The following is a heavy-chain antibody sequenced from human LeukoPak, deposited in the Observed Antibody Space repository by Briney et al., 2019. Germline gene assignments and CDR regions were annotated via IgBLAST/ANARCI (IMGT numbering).Heavy chain of an antibody. CDR2: INHSGST. Sequence: SETLSLTCAVYGGSFSGYYWSWIRQPPGKGLEWIGEINHSGSTNYNPSLKSRVTISVDTSKNQFSLKLSSVTAADTAVYYCARDLIGGYSGYEYYFDYWGQGTLVTVSS. V-gene: IGHV4-34*01. J-gene: IGHJ4*02. CDR1: GGSFSGYY. D-gene: IGHD5-12*01. CDR3: ARDLIGGYSGYEYYFDY.